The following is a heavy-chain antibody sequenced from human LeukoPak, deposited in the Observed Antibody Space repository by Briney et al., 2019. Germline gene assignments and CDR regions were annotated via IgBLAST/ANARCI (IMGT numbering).Heavy chain of an antibody. CDR2: ISYDGSNK. Sequence: PGGSLRLSCAASGFTFSSYTMHWVRQAPGKGLEWVAAISYDGSNKYYADSVKGRFTISRDNSKNTLYLQMNSLRAEDTAVYYCARLEMASNYWGQGTLVTVSS. D-gene: IGHD5-24*01. J-gene: IGHJ4*02. CDR1: GFTFSSYT. CDR3: ARLEMASNY. V-gene: IGHV3-30-3*01.